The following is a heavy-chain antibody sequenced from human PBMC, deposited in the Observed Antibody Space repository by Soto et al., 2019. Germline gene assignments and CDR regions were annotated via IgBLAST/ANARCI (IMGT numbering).Heavy chain of an antibody. Sequence: GSGPTLVNPTQTLTLTCTFSGFSLSTSGMCVSWIRQPPGKALEWLALIDWDDDKYYSTSLKTRLTISKDTSKNQVVLTMTNMDPVDTATYYCARSYYYGSGSYYSPRSYFDYWGRGTLVTVSS. J-gene: IGHJ4*02. D-gene: IGHD3-10*01. CDR2: IDWDDDK. V-gene: IGHV2-70*01. CDR1: GFSLSTSGMC. CDR3: ARSYYYGSGSYYSPRSYFDY.